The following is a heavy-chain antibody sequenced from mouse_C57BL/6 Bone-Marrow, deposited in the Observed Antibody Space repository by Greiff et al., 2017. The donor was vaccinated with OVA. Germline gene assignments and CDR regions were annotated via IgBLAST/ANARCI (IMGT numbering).Heavy chain of an antibody. CDR1: GFTFSSYA. CDR2: ISDGGSYT. Sequence: EVKVVESGGGLVKPGGSLKLSCAASGFTFSSYAMSWVRQTPEKRLEWVATISDGGSYTYYPDNVKGRFTISRDNAKNNLYLQMSHLKSEDTAMYYCARDLYYGNYQGFAYWGQGTLVTVSA. D-gene: IGHD2-1*01. CDR3: ARDLYYGNYQGFAY. J-gene: IGHJ3*01. V-gene: IGHV5-4*01.